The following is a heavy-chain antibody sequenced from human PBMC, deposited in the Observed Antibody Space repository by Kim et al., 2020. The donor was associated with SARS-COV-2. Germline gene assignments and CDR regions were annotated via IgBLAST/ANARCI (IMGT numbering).Heavy chain of an antibody. CDR1: GFTFSSYW. CDR2: IKQDGSEK. D-gene: IGHD3-9*01. J-gene: IGHJ4*02. Sequence: GGSLRLSCAASGFTFSSYWMSWVRQAPGKGLEWVANIKQDGSEKYYVDSVKGRFTISRDNAKNSLYLQMNSLRAEDTAVYYCARALLRYFDWLNYYVDYWGQGTLVTVSS. V-gene: IGHV3-7*01. CDR3: ARALLRYFDWLNYYVDY.